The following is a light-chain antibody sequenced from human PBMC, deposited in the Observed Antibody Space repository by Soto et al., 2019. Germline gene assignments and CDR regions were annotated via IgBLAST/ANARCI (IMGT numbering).Light chain of an antibody. CDR2: DAS. CDR3: QQYNNWPRT. CDR1: RSVSSY. J-gene: IGKJ1*01. Sequence: IVLTQSPSTLSLSPGASATLSCRATRSVSSYLAWYQQKPGQAPRLLIYDASSRATDIPARFSGSGSGTDFTLTISRLEPEDFAVYYCQQYNNWPRTFGQGTKVDI. V-gene: IGKV3-11*01.